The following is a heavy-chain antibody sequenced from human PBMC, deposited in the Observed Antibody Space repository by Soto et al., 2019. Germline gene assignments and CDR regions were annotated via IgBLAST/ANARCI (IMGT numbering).Heavy chain of an antibody. CDR1: GYTFTSYG. D-gene: IGHD2-15*01. CDR2: ISAYNGNT. J-gene: IGHJ4*02. CDR3: ARDQIRRVALYYFDY. Sequence: GASVKVSCKASGYTFTSYGISWVRQAPGQGLEWMGWISAYNGNTNYAQKLQGRVTMTTDTSTSTAYMELRSLRSDDTAVYYCARDQIRRVALYYFDYWGQGTLVTVSS. V-gene: IGHV1-18*01.